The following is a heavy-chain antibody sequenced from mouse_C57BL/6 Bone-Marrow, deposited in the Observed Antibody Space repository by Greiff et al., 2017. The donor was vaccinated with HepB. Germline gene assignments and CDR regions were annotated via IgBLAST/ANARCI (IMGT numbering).Heavy chain of an antibody. CDR3: AREDYSNRYWYFDV. CDR2: INYDGSST. CDR1: GFTFSDYY. V-gene: IGHV5-16*01. J-gene: IGHJ1*03. Sequence: EVHLVESEGGLVQPGSSMKLSCTASGFTFSDYYMAWVRQVPEKGLEWVANINYDGSSTYYLDSLKSRFIISRDNAKNILYLQMSSLKSEDTATYYCAREDYSNRYWYFDVWGTGTTVTVSS. D-gene: IGHD2-5*01.